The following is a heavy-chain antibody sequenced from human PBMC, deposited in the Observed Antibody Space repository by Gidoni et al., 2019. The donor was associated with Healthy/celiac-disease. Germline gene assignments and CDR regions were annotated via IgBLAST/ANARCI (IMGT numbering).Heavy chain of an antibody. D-gene: IGHD5-12*01. V-gene: IGHV4-34*01. CDR3: ARGGWLRPNYFDY. Sequence: GEINHSGSTNYNPSLKSRVTISVDTSKNQFSLKLSSVTAADTAVYYCARGGWLRPNYFDYWGQGTLVTVSS. CDR2: INHSGST. J-gene: IGHJ4*02.